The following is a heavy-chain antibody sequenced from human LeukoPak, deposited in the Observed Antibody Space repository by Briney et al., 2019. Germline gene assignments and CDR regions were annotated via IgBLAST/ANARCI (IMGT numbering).Heavy chain of an antibody. D-gene: IGHD4-17*01. CDR2: IYYSGST. J-gene: IGHJ5*02. CDR1: GGYISGSNYY. Sequence: SETLPLTCTVSGGYISGSNYYWSWIRQPPGKGLEWTGSIYYSGSTYYNPSLKSRVTISADTSKNQFSLKLNSVTAADTAVYYCATMTTSNWFDPWGQGTLVTVSS. CDR3: ATMTTSNWFDP. V-gene: IGHV4-39*01.